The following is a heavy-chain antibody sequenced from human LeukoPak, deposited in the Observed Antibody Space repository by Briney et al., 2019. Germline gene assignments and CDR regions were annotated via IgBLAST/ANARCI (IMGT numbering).Heavy chain of an antibody. CDR1: GFTFSSYA. Sequence: GGSLRLSCAASGFTFSSYAMHWVRQAPGKGLEWVAVIAYDGSNKYYADSVKGRFTSFRDNSKNSLYLQINSLRAEDTAVYYFARDLPMWFGELFVPSYGMDVWGQGTTVTVSS. CDR3: ARDLPMWFGELFVPSYGMDV. J-gene: IGHJ6*02. CDR2: IAYDGSNK. D-gene: IGHD3-10*01. V-gene: IGHV3-30-3*01.